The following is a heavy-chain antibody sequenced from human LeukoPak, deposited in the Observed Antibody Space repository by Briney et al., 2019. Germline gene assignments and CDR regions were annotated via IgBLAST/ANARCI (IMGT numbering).Heavy chain of an antibody. CDR1: GGSISSSSYY. CDR3: ARESLVSSSFY. J-gene: IGHJ4*02. Sequence: PSETLSLTCTVSGGSISSSSYYWGWIRQPPGKGLEWIGSIYYSGSTYYNPSLKSRVTISVDTSKNQFSLKLSSVTAADTAVYYCARESLVSSSFYWGQGTLVTVSS. D-gene: IGHD6-13*01. CDR2: IYYSGST. V-gene: IGHV4-39*07.